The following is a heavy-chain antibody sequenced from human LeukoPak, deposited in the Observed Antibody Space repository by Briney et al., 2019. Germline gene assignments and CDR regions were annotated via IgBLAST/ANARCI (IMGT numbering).Heavy chain of an antibody. D-gene: IGHD3-22*01. CDR1: GGSISSYY. J-gene: IGHJ4*02. CDR2: INGRGIST. V-gene: IGHV3-23*01. CDR3: AREAYYDCSGSLDY. Sequence: PSETLSLTCTVSGGSISSYYWSWIRQPPGKGLAWVSCINGRGISTYYADSVKGRFTISRDNSKNTLYLQMSSLRADDTAIYYCAREAYYDCSGSLDYWGQGTLVTVSS.